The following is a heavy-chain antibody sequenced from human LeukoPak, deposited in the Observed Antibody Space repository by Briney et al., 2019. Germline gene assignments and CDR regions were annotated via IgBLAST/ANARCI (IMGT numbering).Heavy chain of an antibody. CDR1: GGSTRSYY. D-gene: IGHD5-18*01. V-gene: IGHV4-59*01. Sequence: SETLSLTCTVSGGSTRSYYWSWVRQPPGKGLEWIGYVSYSGSTDYNPSLKSRVIISIDTSKNQFSLRLSSVTAADTAVYYCARENDRYGRIDYWGQGTQVTVSS. CDR2: VSYSGST. J-gene: IGHJ4*02. CDR3: ARENDRYGRIDY.